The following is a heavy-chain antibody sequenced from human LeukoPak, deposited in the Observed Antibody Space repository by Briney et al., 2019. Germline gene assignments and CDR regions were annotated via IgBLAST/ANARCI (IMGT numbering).Heavy chain of an antibody. CDR3: ANAAYCSGGDCYTASFDY. J-gene: IGHJ4*02. CDR2: ISIRGDET. CDR1: GFTFSNYV. D-gene: IGHD2-15*01. Sequence: GSLRLSCAASGFTFSNYVISWVRQAPGKGLEWVSDISIRGDETNYAASVKGRFTISRDNSKKMVFLQMNSLRVEDTAVYYCANAAYCSGGDCYTASFDYWGQGTLVTVSS. V-gene: IGHV3-23*01.